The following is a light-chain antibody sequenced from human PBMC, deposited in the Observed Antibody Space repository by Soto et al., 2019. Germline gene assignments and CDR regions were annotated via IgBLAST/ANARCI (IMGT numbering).Light chain of an antibody. CDR3: CSYAGSSTYV. V-gene: IGLV2-23*02. J-gene: IGLJ1*01. Sequence: SVLTQPASVSGSPGQSITISCTGTSSDVGSYNLVSWYQQHPGKAPKLMIYEVSKRPSGVSNRFSGSKSGNTASLTISGLQAEDEADYYCCSYAGSSTYVFGPGTKVT. CDR1: SSDVGSYNL. CDR2: EVS.